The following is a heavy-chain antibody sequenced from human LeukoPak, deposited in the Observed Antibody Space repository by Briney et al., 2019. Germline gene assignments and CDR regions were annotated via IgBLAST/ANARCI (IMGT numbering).Heavy chain of an antibody. CDR2: ISGSGGST. V-gene: IGHV3-23*01. CDR1: GFSFRTYA. Sequence: GGSLRLSCAASGFSFRTYAMSWVRQAPGKGLEWVSAISGSGGSTYYADSVKGRFTISRDNSKNTLYLQMNSLRAEDTAVYYCAKKHGDYVLDAFDIWGQGTMVTVSS. CDR3: AKKHGDYVLDAFDI. J-gene: IGHJ3*02. D-gene: IGHD4-17*01.